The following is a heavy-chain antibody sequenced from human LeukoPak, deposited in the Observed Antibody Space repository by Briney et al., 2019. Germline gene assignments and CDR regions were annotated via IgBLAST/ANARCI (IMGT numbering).Heavy chain of an antibody. Sequence: GRSLRLSCAASGFTFDDYAMHWVRQAPGKGLEWVSGISWNSGSIGYADSVKGRFTISRDNAKNSLYLQMNSLRAEDTALYYCAKARGATRAYFDYWGQGTLVTVSS. CDR1: GFTFDDYA. J-gene: IGHJ4*02. V-gene: IGHV3-9*01. CDR3: AKARGATRAYFDY. D-gene: IGHD1-26*01. CDR2: ISWNSGSI.